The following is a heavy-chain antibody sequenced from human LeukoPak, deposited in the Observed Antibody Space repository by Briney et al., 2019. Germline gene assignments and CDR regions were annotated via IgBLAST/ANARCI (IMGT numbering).Heavy chain of an antibody. CDR3: ARDGDSSGYYAAFDI. Sequence: RGFLRFSCEGTGFTFSSYSMNWVRQAQGKGLDLISYISSSSSIIYYADSVKGRFTISRDNAKNSLYLQMNSLRDEDTAVYYCARDGDSSGYYAAFDIWGQGTMVTVSS. CDR2: ISSSSSII. CDR1: GFTFSSYS. V-gene: IGHV3-48*02. J-gene: IGHJ3*02. D-gene: IGHD3-22*01.